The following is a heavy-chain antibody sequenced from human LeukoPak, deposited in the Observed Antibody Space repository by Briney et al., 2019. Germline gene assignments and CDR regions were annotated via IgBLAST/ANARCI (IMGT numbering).Heavy chain of an antibody. CDR2: IYYSGST. D-gene: IGHD3-16*02. Sequence: PSETLSLTCTVSGGSISSSSYYWGWIRQPPGKGLEWIGSIYYSGSTYYNPSLKSRVTISVDTSKNQFSLKLSSVTAADTAVYYCARAEGYVWGSYRNWFDPWGQGALVTVSS. CDR1: GGSISSSSYY. V-gene: IGHV4-39*07. CDR3: ARAEGYVWGSYRNWFDP. J-gene: IGHJ5*02.